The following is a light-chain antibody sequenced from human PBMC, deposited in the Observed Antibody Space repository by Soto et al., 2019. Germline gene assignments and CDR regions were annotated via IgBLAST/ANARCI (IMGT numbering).Light chain of an antibody. Sequence: EVVLTQSPATLPLSPGDSATLSCRASQSVRSSLAWYQQKPGQAPRLLIYDASKRATGIPARFSGSGSGTDFTLTISSLEPEDFAVYYCQQRSNWPPTFGQGTKVDIK. J-gene: IGKJ1*01. V-gene: IGKV3-11*01. CDR3: QQRSNWPPT. CDR2: DAS. CDR1: QSVRSS.